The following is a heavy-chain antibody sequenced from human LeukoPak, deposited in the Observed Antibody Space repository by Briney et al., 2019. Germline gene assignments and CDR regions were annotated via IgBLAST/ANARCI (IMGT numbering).Heavy chain of an antibody. D-gene: IGHD1-1*01. CDR3: VLFYAGRPNY. CDR1: GYTFTRYN. Sequence: ASVKVSCKASGYTFTRYNIHWVQQAPGQGLEWMGIIDPRSGSTTYAQKFQGRVTITRDTSTTTVFMEMSSLNSEDTAMYNCVLFYAGRPNYWGQGTLVTVSS. V-gene: IGHV1-46*01. CDR2: IDPRSGST. J-gene: IGHJ4*02.